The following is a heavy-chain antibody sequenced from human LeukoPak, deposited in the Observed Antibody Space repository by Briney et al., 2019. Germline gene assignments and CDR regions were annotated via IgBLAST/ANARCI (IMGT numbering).Heavy chain of an antibody. V-gene: IGHV3-30*04. CDR1: GFTFSGYA. CDR3: ARVEVVVAVAALFDAFDI. D-gene: IGHD2-15*01. CDR2: ISYDGSNK. J-gene: IGHJ3*02. Sequence: GRSLRLSCAASGFTFSGYAMHWVRQAPGKGLEWVAVISYDGSNKYYADSVKGRFTISRYNSKNTLYLQMNSLRAEDSAVYYCARVEVVVAVAALFDAFDIWGQGTMVTVSS.